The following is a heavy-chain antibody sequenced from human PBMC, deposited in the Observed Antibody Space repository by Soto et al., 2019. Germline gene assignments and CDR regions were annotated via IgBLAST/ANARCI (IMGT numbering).Heavy chain of an antibody. J-gene: IGHJ6*02. CDR1: DGSFSGHY. Sequence: QVQLQQWGAGLLKPSETLSLTCAVFDGSFSGHYWSWIRQPPGKGLEWIGEINHSGSTKYNPSLKSRVSISRDTAKNHFSLKLTSVTADDTAVYFCASGKYRGPKMYSYYGLDVWGQGTTVTVSS. D-gene: IGHD2-2*01. V-gene: IGHV4-34*01. CDR3: ASGKYRGPKMYSYYGLDV. CDR2: INHSGST.